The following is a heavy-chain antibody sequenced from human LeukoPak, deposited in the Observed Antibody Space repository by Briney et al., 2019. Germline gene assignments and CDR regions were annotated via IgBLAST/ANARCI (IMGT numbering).Heavy chain of an antibody. V-gene: IGHV4-59*01. CDR2: IYYSGST. J-gene: IGHJ6*02. CDR1: VGSISSYH. Sequence: SETLSLTCTVSVGSISSYHWSGIRQPPGKGLDGIGYIYYSGSTNYNPSLKSRVTISVDTSKNQFSLKLSSVTAADTAVYYCARASGYYYGMDVWGQGTTVTVSS. CDR3: ARASGYYYGMDV.